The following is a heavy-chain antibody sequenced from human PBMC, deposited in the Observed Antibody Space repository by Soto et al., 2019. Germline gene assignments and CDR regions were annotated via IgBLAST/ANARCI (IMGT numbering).Heavy chain of an antibody. CDR2: INPISGGT. D-gene: IGHD6-19*01. CDR3: ARDFGNGWSLDY. J-gene: IGHJ4*02. CDR1: GYSFSDYY. Sequence: QGQLVQSGAEVKEPGASVKVSCKASGYSFSDYYIHWVRQAPGQGLDWVGWINPISGGTKSAQKFQGRVTMTRDTSISTVYMELSRLRSDDTAVFYCARDFGNGWSLDYWGQGTLVTVSS. V-gene: IGHV1-2*02.